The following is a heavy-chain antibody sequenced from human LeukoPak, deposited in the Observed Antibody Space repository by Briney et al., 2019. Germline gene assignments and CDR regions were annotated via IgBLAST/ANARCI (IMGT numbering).Heavy chain of an antibody. CDR3: ARGLLRFLEWLPGAFDFDY. Sequence: ASVKVSCKASGYTFTSYDINWVRQATGQGLEWMGWMNPNSGNTGYAQKFQGRVTITRNTSISTAYMELSSLRSEDTAVYYCARGLLRFLEWLPGAFDFDYWGQGTLVTVSS. D-gene: IGHD3-3*01. CDR1: GYTFTSYD. CDR2: MNPNSGNT. J-gene: IGHJ4*02. V-gene: IGHV1-8*03.